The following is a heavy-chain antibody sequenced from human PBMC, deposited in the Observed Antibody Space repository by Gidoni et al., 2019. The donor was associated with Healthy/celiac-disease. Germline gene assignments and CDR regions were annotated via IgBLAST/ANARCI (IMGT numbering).Heavy chain of an antibody. CDR1: GGTFSSYA. D-gene: IGHD3-3*01. CDR2: IIPIFGTA. J-gene: IGHJ6*02. Sequence: QVQLVQSGAEVKKPGSSVKVSCKSPGGTFSSYAISWVRQAPGQGLEWMGGIIPIFGTANYAQKFQGRVTITADESTSTAYMELSSLRSEDTAVYYCARVGRTYYDFWSGYFTNYYYYGMDVWGQGTTVTVSS. CDR3: ARVGRTYYDFWSGYFTNYYYYGMDV. V-gene: IGHV1-69*01.